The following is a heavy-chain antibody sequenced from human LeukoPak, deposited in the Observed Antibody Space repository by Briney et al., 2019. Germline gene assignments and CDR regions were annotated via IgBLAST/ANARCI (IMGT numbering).Heavy chain of an antibody. CDR3: ARDDGSATLGFDS. CDR2: VIPILATT. D-gene: IGHD1-26*01. CDR1: GTTFSRSA. J-gene: IGHJ4*02. Sequence: GASVKVSCKASGTTFSRSAISWVRQAPGQGLEWIGGVIPILATTNYAQKFQDRVSITTDESTSTAYMEVSSLRSVDTAVYFCARDDGSATLGFDSWGQGTLVTVSS. V-gene: IGHV1-69*05.